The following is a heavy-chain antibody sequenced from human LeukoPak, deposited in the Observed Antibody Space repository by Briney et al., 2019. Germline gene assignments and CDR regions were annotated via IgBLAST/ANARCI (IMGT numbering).Heavy chain of an antibody. Sequence: GGSLRLSCAVSGFSFTNYWMHWVRQDPGKGLVWVSYISSDGSVTKYADSVKGRFTISRDNAVNTLYLQMNSLRAEDTAVYYCAKGFIAVADHLDYWGQGTLVTVSS. CDR2: ISSDGSVT. CDR3: AKGFIAVADHLDY. CDR1: GFSFTNYW. V-gene: IGHV3-74*03. D-gene: IGHD6-19*01. J-gene: IGHJ4*02.